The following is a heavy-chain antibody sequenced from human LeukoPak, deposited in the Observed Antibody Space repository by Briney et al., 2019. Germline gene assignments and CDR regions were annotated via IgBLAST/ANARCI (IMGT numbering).Heavy chain of an antibody. D-gene: IGHD7-27*01. CDR1: GGSISSYY. J-gene: IGHJ4*02. CDR2: IYYSGST. Sequence: SETLSLTCTVSGGSISSYYWSWIRQPPGKGLEWIGYIYYSGSTNYNPSLKSRVTISVDTSKNQFSLKLSSVTAADTSVYYCARGASWGSGLDYWGQGTLVTVSS. CDR3: ARGASWGSGLDY. V-gene: IGHV4-59*01.